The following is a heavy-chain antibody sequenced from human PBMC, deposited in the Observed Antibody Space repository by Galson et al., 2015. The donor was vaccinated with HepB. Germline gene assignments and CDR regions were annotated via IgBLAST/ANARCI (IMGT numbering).Heavy chain of an antibody. CDR1: GGTFSSYA. CDR3: ARRKNTAMIFDS. J-gene: IGHJ4*02. Sequence: SVKVSCKASGGTFSSYAIIWMRQAPGQGLEWIGGLVPIFAPSKYPQKFQGRVTITADESTTTAYMELSSLRSEDTAVYYCARRKNTAMIFDSWGQGTLVTVSS. V-gene: IGHV1-69*13. CDR2: LVPIFAPS. D-gene: IGHD5-18*01.